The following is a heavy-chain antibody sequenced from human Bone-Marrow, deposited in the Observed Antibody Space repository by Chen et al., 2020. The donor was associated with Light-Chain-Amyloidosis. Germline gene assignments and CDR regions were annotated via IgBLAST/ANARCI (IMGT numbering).Heavy chain of an antibody. CDR1: GGSISSGGYY. Sequence: QVQLQESGPGLVKPSHTLSLTCSVSGGSISSGGYYWSWIRQHPGKGLEWIGYIYYTGSTYYKPSLRGRVTMSVDTSKNQFSLRVNSVTAADTAIYYCARLDYGGSTRYYYGMDVWGQGTTVTVSS. V-gene: IGHV4-31*03. D-gene: IGHD4-17*01. CDR3: ARLDYGGSTRYYYGMDV. CDR2: IYYTGST. J-gene: IGHJ6*02.